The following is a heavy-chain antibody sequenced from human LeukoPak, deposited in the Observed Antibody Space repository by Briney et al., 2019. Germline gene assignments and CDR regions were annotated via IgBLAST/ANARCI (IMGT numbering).Heavy chain of an antibody. Sequence: GGSLRLSCAASGFTFSRYNMNWVRQAPGKGLEWVSSISSSSIYIYYADSVKGRFTISRDNAMNSLYLQMNSLRAEDTAVYYCARGSRGNIAAAGHFDYWGQGTLVTVSS. J-gene: IGHJ4*02. D-gene: IGHD6-13*01. CDR3: ARGSRGNIAAAGHFDY. V-gene: IGHV3-21*01. CDR1: GFTFSRYN. CDR2: ISSSSIYI.